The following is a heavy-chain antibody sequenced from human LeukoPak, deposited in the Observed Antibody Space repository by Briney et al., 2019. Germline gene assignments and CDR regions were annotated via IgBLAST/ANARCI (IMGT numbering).Heavy chain of an antibody. D-gene: IGHD4-23*01. CDR2: IYYSGST. CDR3: ARQSGGGKGGDY. Sequence: SETLSLTCTVSGGSISSSSYYWSWIRQPPGKGLEWIGYIYYSGSTNYNPSLKSRVTISVDTSKNQFSLKLSSVTAADTAVYYCARQSGGGKGGDYWGQGTLVTVSS. J-gene: IGHJ4*02. CDR1: GGSISSSSYY. V-gene: IGHV4-61*05.